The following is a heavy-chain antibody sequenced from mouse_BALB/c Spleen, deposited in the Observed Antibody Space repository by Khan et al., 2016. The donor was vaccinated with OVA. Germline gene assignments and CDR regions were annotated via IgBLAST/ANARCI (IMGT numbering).Heavy chain of an antibody. CDR1: GYSITSDYA. Sequence: EVQLQESGPGLVKPSQSLSLTCTVTGYSITSDYAWNWIRQFPGNKLEWMGYISYSGSTTYNPSLKSRISITREHSKNQFFLQLNSVTTEDTATYYCARWFTYWGQGTLVTVSA. CDR3: ARWFTY. V-gene: IGHV3-2*02. CDR2: ISYSGST. J-gene: IGHJ3*01.